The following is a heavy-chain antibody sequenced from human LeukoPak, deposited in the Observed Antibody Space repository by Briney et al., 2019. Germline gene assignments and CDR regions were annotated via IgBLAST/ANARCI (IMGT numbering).Heavy chain of an antibody. CDR1: GGSISSSSYY. V-gene: IGHV4-39*01. D-gene: IGHD5-18*01. CDR3: ARQYGYYKDWFDP. CDR2: IYYSGST. J-gene: IGHJ5*02. Sequence: SETLSLTCTVSGGSISSSSYYWGWIRQPPGKGLEWIGSIYYSGSTYYNPSLKSRVTISVDTSKNQFSLKLSSVTAADTAVYYCARQYGYYKDWFDPWGQGTLVTVSS.